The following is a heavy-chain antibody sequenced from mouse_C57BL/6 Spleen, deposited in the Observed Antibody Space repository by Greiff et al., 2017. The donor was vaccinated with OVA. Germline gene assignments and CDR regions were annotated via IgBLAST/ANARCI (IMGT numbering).Heavy chain of an antibody. CDR2: IDPEDGET. J-gene: IGHJ1*03. CDR3: ARSEYGRRDEWYFEV. D-gene: IGHD1-1*01. Sequence: VQLQQSGAELVKPGASVKLSCTASGFNIKDYYMHWVKQRTEQGLEWIGRIDPEDGETKYAPKFQGKATITADTSSNTAYLQLSSLTSEDTAVFCCARSEYGRRDEWYFEVWGTGTTGTVSP. V-gene: IGHV14-2*01. CDR1: GFNIKDYY.